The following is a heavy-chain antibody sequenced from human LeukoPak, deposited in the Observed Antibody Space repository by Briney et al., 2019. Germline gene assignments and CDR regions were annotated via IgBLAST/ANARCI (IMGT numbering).Heavy chain of an antibody. CDR2: IYYSGST. Sequence: PSETLSLTCTVSGGSISSSSYYWGWIRQPPGKGLEWIGSIYYSGSTYYNPSLKSRVTISVDTSKNQFSLKLSSVTAADTAVYYCARETRPQLSSTTRTGGFDPWGQGTLVTVSS. D-gene: IGHD2-2*01. CDR1: GGSISSSSYY. CDR3: ARETRPQLSSTTRTGGFDP. J-gene: IGHJ5*02. V-gene: IGHV4-39*02.